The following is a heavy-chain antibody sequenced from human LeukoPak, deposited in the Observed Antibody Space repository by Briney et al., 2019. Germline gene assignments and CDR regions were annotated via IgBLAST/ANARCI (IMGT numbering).Heavy chain of an antibody. V-gene: IGHV3-23*01. CDR3: AELGITMIGGV. CDR1: GFTFSSYA. J-gene: IGHJ6*04. Sequence: PGRSLRLSCAASGFTFSSYAVHWVRQAPGKGLEWVSAISGSGGSTYYADSVKGRFTISRDNSKNTLYLQMNSLRAEDTAVYYCAELGITMIGGVWGKGTTVTISS. CDR2: ISGSGGST. D-gene: IGHD3-10*02.